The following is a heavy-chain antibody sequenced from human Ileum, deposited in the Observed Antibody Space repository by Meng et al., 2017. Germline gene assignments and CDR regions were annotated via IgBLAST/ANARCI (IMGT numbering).Heavy chain of an antibody. CDR2: IYNSVST. CDR3: ARGLPAGYIP. Sequence: SETLSLTCTVLGGSMSSFYCSWIRQPPGKGLEWSGYIYNSVSTNYNPSIESRVTIPVDTSRNQFSLRLRSVSDADTAVYYCARGLPAGYIPWGQGTLVTVSS. J-gene: IGHJ4*02. V-gene: IGHV4-59*01. CDR1: GGSMSSFY. D-gene: IGHD3-9*01.